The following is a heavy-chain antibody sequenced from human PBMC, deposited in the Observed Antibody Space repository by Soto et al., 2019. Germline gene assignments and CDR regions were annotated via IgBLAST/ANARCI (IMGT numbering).Heavy chain of an antibody. Sequence: QVQLVESGGGVVQPGRSLRLSCAASGCTFSSYGMHWVRQAPGKGLEWVAVISYDGSNKYYADSVKGRFTISRDNSKNTLYLQMNSLRAEDTAVYYCAKEDRTYYLLDYWGQGTLVTVSS. CDR1: GCTFSSYG. CDR2: ISYDGSNK. CDR3: AKEDRTYYLLDY. J-gene: IGHJ4*02. D-gene: IGHD3-22*01. V-gene: IGHV3-30*18.